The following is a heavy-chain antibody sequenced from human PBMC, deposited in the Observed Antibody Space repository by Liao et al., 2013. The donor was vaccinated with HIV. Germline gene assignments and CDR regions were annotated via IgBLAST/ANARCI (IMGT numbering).Heavy chain of an antibody. CDR3: ARDLYLGDFDY. V-gene: IGHV4-34*01. Sequence: QVQLQQWGAGLLKPSETLSLTCAVYGGSFSGYYWSWIRQPPGKGLEWIGEINHSGSTNYNPSLKSRVTISVDTSKNQFSLKLSSVTAADTAVYYCARDLYLGDFDYWGQGTLVTVSS. CDR1: GGSFSGYY. CDR2: INHSGST. J-gene: IGHJ4*02. D-gene: IGHD7-27*01.